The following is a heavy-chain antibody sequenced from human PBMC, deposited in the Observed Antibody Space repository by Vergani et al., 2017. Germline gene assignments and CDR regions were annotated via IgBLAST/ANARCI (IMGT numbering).Heavy chain of an antibody. CDR2: ISAYNGNT. J-gene: IGHJ4*02. Sequence: QVQLVQSGAEVKKPGASVKVSCKASGYTFTSYGISWVRQAPGQGLEWMGWISAYNGNTNYAQKLQGRVTMTTDTSTSTAYMELRSLRSDATAVYYCARSGSVLRFLEWLFFDYWGQGTLVTVSS. D-gene: IGHD3-3*01. CDR1: GYTFTSYG. V-gene: IGHV1-18*01. CDR3: ARSGSVLRFLEWLFFDY.